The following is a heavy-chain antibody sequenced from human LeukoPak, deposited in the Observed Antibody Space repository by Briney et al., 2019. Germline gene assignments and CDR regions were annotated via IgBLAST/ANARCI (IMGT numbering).Heavy chain of an antibody. CDR2: INPSGGST. CDR3: ARQAGSSGRVDY. Sequence: ASVKVYCKASGYTFTSYYMHWVRQAPGQGLEWMGIINPSGGSTSYAQKFQGRVTMTRDTSTSTVYMELSSLKASDTAMYYCARQAGSSGRVDYWGQGTLVTVSS. D-gene: IGHD6-19*01. CDR1: GYTFTSYY. V-gene: IGHV1-46*01. J-gene: IGHJ4*02.